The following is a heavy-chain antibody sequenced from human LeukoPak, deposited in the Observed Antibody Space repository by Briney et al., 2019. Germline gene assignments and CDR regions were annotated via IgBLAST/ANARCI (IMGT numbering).Heavy chain of an antibody. Sequence: ASVKVSCKASGGTFSSYAISWVRQAPGQGLERMGIINPSGGSTSYAQKFQGRVTMTRDTSTSTVYMELSSLRSEDTAVYYCAAIIAAAGPMWGQGTLVTVSS. V-gene: IGHV1-46*01. J-gene: IGHJ4*02. D-gene: IGHD6-13*01. CDR2: INPSGGST. CDR1: GGTFSSYA. CDR3: AAIIAAAGPM.